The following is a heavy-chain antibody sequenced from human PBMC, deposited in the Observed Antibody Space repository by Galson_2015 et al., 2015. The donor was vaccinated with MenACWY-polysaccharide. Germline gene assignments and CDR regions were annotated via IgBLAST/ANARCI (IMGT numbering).Heavy chain of an antibody. CDR2: ISGGGGDT. CDR3: AEGVFYDRHPLDSLDI. J-gene: IGHJ3*02. D-gene: IGHD3-22*01. V-gene: IGHV3-23*01. CDR1: GFTFSSHA. Sequence: SLRLSCAASGFTFSSHAMNWVRQAPGKGLECVSTISGGGGDTYYTDSVKGRFTISRDNSKNTLYLQMNSLAAADTAVYYCAEGVFYDRHPLDSLDIWGQGTMVTVSS.